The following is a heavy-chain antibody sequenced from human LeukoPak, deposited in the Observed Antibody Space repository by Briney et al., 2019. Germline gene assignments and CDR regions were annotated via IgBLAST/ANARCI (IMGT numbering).Heavy chain of an antibody. D-gene: IGHD6-19*01. CDR3: ASPLIAVAGSFDY. Sequence: SETLSLTCTVSGGSISSSSYYWGWIRQPPGKGLEWIGSIYYSGSTYYNPSLKSRVTISVDTSKNQFSLKLSSVTAADTAVYYCASPLIAVAGSFDYWGQGTLVTVSP. CDR1: GGSISSSSYY. V-gene: IGHV4-39*01. J-gene: IGHJ4*02. CDR2: IYYSGST.